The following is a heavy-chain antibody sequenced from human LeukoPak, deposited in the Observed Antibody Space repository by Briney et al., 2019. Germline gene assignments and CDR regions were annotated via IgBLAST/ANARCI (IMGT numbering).Heavy chain of an antibody. Sequence: GGSLRLSCAASGFTLRSYWTHWVRQVPGKGLLWVSNINSDGSATNYADSVKGRFTISRDHAKDTVSLQMNSLRAEDTAVYHCWTLGIIRSHGTDVWGQGTTVTVSS. V-gene: IGHV3-74*01. CDR1: GFTLRSYW. CDR3: WTLGIIRSHGTDV. CDR2: INSDGSAT. J-gene: IGHJ6*02. D-gene: IGHD3-10*01.